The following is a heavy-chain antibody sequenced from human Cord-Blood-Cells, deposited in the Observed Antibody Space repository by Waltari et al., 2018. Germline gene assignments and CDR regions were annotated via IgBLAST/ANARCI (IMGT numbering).Heavy chain of an antibody. Sequence: QVQLQESGPGLVKPSETLSLTCTVSGGSISSHYWSWIRQPPGKGLEWIGYIYYSGSTNYNPSLKSRVTISVDTSKNQFSLKLSSVTAADTAVCYCARVEYYDFWSGYYYYYGMDVWGQGTTVTVSS. J-gene: IGHJ6*02. V-gene: IGHV4-59*11. CDR2: IYYSGST. CDR3: ARVEYYDFWSGYYYYYGMDV. CDR1: GGSISSHY. D-gene: IGHD3-3*01.